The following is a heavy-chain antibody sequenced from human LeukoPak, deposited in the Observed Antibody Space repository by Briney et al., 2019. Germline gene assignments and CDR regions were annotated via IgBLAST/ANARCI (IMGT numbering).Heavy chain of an antibody. CDR3: ARFSSSWYGVDV. D-gene: IGHD6-13*01. CDR1: GGSINSYF. J-gene: IGHJ6*04. CDR2: IYYSGST. V-gene: IGHV4-59*01. Sequence: SKTLSLTCTVSGGSINSYFWTWIRQPPGKGLEWIGYIYYSGSTNYNPSLKSRVTISVDTSKNHFSLKLSSVTAADTAVYYCARFSSSWYGVDVWGKGITVTVSS.